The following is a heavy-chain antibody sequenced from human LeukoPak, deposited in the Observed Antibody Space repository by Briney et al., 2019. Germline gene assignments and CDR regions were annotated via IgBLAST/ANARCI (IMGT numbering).Heavy chain of an antibody. CDR1: GDSITSSAFY. CDR3: ARGYYYGSGSYPVYYYYYGMDV. D-gene: IGHD3-10*01. Sequence: SETLSLTCTVSGDSITSSAFYWGWIRQAPGKGLEWIGYIYYSGSTNYNPSLKSRVTISVDTSKNQFSLKLSSVTAADTAVYYCARGYYYGSGSYPVYYYYYGMDVWGQGTTVTVSS. J-gene: IGHJ6*02. CDR2: IYYSGST. V-gene: IGHV4-61*05.